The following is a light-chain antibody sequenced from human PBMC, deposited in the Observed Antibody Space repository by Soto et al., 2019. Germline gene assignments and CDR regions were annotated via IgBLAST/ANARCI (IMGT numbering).Light chain of an antibody. CDR3: LQHGSYPLS. V-gene: IGKV1-17*01. CDR2: AAS. CDR1: QEIRSD. Sequence: DIPMTQSPSSLSASVRDIVTTTCRTSQEIRSDLGRYQQKTGKTHKSLIYAASSLQTGVPSRFSGSGSGTKVHLTISSLQHVDFSTYCCLQHGSYPLSVGGGPKVEIQ. J-gene: IGKJ4*02.